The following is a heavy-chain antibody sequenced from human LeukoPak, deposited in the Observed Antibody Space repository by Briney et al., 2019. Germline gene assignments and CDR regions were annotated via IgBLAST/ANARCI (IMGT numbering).Heavy chain of an antibody. V-gene: IGHV1-69*05. J-gene: IGHJ4*02. CDR3: ARGMKSYFDY. Sequence: SVKVSCKASGGTFSSYAISWVRQAPGQGLEWMGGIIPIFGTANYAQKFQGRVTMTRDTSTSTVYMELSCLRSEDTAVYYCARGMKSYFDYWGQGTLVTVSS. CDR1: GGTFSSYA. CDR2: IIPIFGTA. D-gene: IGHD2-8*01.